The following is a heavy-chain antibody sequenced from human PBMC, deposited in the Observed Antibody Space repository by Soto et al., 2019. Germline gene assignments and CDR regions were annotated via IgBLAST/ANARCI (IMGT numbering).Heavy chain of an antibody. J-gene: IGHJ4*02. Sequence: QVQLVQSGAEVKKPGASVKVSCKASGYTFTSYGISWVRQAPGQGLEWMGWISAYNGNTNYAQKLQGIVTMTTDTTTSRAYIELRSLRSDDTAVYYCARINSSHYFDYWGQGTLVTVSS. CDR3: ARINSSHYFDY. V-gene: IGHV1-18*01. D-gene: IGHD6-13*01. CDR1: GYTFTSYG. CDR2: ISAYNGNT.